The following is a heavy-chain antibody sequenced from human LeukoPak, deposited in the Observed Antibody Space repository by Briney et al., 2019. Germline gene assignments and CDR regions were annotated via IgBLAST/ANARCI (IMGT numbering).Heavy chain of an antibody. V-gene: IGHV4-34*01. CDR2: INHSGST. Sequence: SETLSLTCAVYGGSFSGYYWSWIRQPPGKGLEWIGAINHSGSTNYNPSLKSRVTISVDTSKNQFSLKLSSVTAADTAVYYCARDPVPAAMLFDYWGQGTLVTVSS. D-gene: IGHD2-2*01. CDR3: ARDPVPAAMLFDY. J-gene: IGHJ4*02. CDR1: GGSFSGYY.